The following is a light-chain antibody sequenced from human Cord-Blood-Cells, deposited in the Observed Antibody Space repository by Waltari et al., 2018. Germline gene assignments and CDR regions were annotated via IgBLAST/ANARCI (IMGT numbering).Light chain of an antibody. CDR3: QQYYSTPLT. V-gene: IGKV4-1*01. Sequence: DIVMTQSPDSLAVSLGARATINCKSRQSVLYSSNNKNYLAWYQQKPGQPPKLLIYWASTRESGVPDRFSGSGSGTDFTLTISSLQAEDVAVYYCQQYYSTPLTFGQGTKVEIK. CDR1: QSVLYSSNNKNY. CDR2: WAS. J-gene: IGKJ1*01.